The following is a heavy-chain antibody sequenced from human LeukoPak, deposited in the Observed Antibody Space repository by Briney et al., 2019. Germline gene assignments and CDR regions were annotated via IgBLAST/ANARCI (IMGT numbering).Heavy chain of an antibody. Sequence: GRSLRLSCAASGFTFDDYAMHWVRQAPGKGLEWVSGISWNSGSIGYADSVKGRFTISRDNAKNSLYLQMNSLRAEDAALYYCAKDLARIVGAAGFDYWGQGTLVTVSS. CDR3: AKDLARIVGAAGFDY. CDR1: GFTFDDYA. J-gene: IGHJ4*02. V-gene: IGHV3-9*01. CDR2: ISWNSGSI. D-gene: IGHD1-26*01.